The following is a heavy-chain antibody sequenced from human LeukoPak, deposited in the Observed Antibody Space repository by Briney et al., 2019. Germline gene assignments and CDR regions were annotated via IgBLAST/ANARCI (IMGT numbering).Heavy chain of an antibody. J-gene: IGHJ4*02. CDR2: INHSGST. D-gene: IGHD1-26*01. V-gene: IGHV4-34*01. CDR1: GGSFSGYY. CDR3: ARRGATRDYFDY. Sequence: PSETLSLTCAVYGGSFSGYYWSWIRQPPGKGLEWIGEINHSGSTNYNPSLKSRVTISVDTSKNQFSLKLSSVTAADTAVYYCARRGATRDYFDYWGQGTLVTVSS.